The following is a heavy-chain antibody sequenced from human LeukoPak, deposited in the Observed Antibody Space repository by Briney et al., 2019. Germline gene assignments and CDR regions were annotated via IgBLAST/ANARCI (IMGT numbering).Heavy chain of an antibody. CDR1: GGSISSGGYS. V-gene: IGHV4-30-4*07. J-gene: IGHJ3*02. D-gene: IGHD1-14*01. CDR2: IYYSGST. Sequence: PSQTLSLTCAVSGGSISSGGYSWSWIRQPPGKGLEWIGYIYYSGSTYYNPSLKSRVTISIDTSKNQFSLKLSSVTAADTAVYYCARTGRSGAFDIWGQGTMVTVSS. CDR3: ARTGRSGAFDI.